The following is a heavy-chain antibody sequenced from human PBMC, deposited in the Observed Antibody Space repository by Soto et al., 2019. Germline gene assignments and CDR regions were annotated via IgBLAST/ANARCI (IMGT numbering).Heavy chain of an antibody. V-gene: IGHV4-59*12. Sequence: SETLSLTCTVSGGSISSYYWSWIRQHPGKGLEWIGYIYYSGSTNYNPSLKSRVTISVDTSKNQFSLKLSSVTAADTAVYYCAREDYYGSGSYPRIFDIWGQGTMVTVSS. D-gene: IGHD3-10*01. CDR3: AREDYYGSGSYPRIFDI. CDR1: GGSISSYY. CDR2: IYYSGST. J-gene: IGHJ3*02.